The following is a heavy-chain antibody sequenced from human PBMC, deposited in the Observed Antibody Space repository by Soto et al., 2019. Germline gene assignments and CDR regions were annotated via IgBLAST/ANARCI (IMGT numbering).Heavy chain of an antibody. J-gene: IGHJ4*02. Sequence: PGGSLRLSCAASGFTFTSNSMNWVRQAPGKGLEWISYITSSSTTIYYADSVKGRFTISRDNAKNSVYLQLNSLRDEDTALYYCARERVGTAYFDYWGQGALVTVSS. V-gene: IGHV3-48*02. CDR3: ARERVGTAYFDY. CDR1: GFTFTSNS. CDR2: ITSSSTTI. D-gene: IGHD2-21*02.